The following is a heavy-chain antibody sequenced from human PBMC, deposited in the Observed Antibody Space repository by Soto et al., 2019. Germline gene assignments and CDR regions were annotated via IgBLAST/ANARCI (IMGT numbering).Heavy chain of an antibody. CDR1: GFTFSSYA. J-gene: IGHJ3*02. D-gene: IGHD2-15*01. Sequence: GGSVRLSCAASGFTFSSYAMSWVRQAPGKGLEWVSSIGTAGDTYYPGSVKGRFTISRENAKNSLSLQMNSLRAGDTAVYYCVRAQVGYCSGGSCYSDAFDIWGPGTMVTVSS. V-gene: IGHV3-13*01. CDR2: IGTAGDT. CDR3: VRAQVGYCSGGSCYSDAFDI.